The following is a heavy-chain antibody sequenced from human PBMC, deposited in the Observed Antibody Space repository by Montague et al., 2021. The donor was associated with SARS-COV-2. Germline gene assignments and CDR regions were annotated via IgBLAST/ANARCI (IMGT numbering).Heavy chain of an antibody. CDR2: IYYRGRN. J-gene: IGHJ4*02. D-gene: IGHD3-3*01. CDR1: GGFISRHK. V-gene: IGHV4-59*08. CDR3: ARHPGDTIFGVVRYPGGFDY. Sequence: SETLSLTCTVSGGFISRHKWSWNRQHPGKGLEWIGYIYYRGRNNYNPSLKSRVTISGDTSKNQFSLKLSSVTAADTAVYYCARHPGDTIFGVVRYPGGFDYWGQGTLATVSS.